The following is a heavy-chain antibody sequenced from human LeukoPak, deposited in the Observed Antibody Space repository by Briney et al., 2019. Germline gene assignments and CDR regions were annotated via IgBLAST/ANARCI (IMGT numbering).Heavy chain of an antibody. V-gene: IGHV3-72*01. J-gene: IGHJ4*02. D-gene: IGHD3-22*01. Sequence: GGSLRLSCVASGLTVSSYSMNWVRQAPGKGLEWVGRTRNKGNSYTTEYAASVKGRFTISRDDSQNSLYLQMNSLKIEDSAVYYCARGPPPDYYDSSGYFDSWGQGTLVTVSS. CDR2: TRNKGNSYTT. CDR1: GLTVSSYS. CDR3: ARGPPPDYYDSSGYFDS.